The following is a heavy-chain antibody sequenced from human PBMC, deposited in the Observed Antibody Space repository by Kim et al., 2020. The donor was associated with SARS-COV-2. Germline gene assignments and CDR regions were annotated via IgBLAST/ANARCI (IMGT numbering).Heavy chain of an antibody. V-gene: IGHV6-1*01. J-gene: IGHJ6*02. CDR2: TYYRSKWYN. D-gene: IGHD2-2*01. CDR1: GDSVSSNSAA. Sequence: SQTLSLTCAISGDSVSSNSAAWNWIRQSPSRGLEWLGRTYYRSKWYNDYAVSVKSRITINPDTSKNQFSLQLNSVTPEDTAVYYCARAKSAVGVVVPAAIKNPDYYYGMDVWGQGTTVTVSS. CDR3: ARAKSAVGVVVPAAIKNPDYYYGMDV.